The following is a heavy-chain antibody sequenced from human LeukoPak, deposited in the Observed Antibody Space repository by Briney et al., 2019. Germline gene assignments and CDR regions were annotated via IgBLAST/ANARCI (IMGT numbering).Heavy chain of an antibody. V-gene: IGHV3-7*03. CDR1: GFTFSNYW. Sequence: GGSLRLSCAASGFTFSNYWMSWVRQTPEKGLEWVANIKPDGSETYSVDSVKGRFTISRDNAKNSLYLQMNSLRAEDTAVYYCARTLRFFRFLDVWGQGTTVTVSS. J-gene: IGHJ6*02. D-gene: IGHD3-3*01. CDR3: ARTLRFFRFLDV. CDR2: IKPDGSET.